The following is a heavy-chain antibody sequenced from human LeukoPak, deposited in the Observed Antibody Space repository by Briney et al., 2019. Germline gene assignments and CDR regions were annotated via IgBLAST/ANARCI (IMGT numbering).Heavy chain of an antibody. D-gene: IGHD2-21*02. CDR3: ASGVCGGDCYPYYYYYGMDV. CDR2: INPNSGGT. J-gene: IGHJ6*02. Sequence: ASVKVSCKASGYTFTGYYMHWVRQAPGQRLEWMGWINPNSGGTNYAQKFQGRVTMTRDTSISTAYMELSRLRSDDTAVYYCASGVCGGDCYPYYYYYGMDVWGQGTTVTVSS. V-gene: IGHV1-2*02. CDR1: GYTFTGYY.